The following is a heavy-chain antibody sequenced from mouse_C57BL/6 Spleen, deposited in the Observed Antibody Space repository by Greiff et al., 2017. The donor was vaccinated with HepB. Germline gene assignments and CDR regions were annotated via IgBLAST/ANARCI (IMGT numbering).Heavy chain of an antibody. D-gene: IGHD1-1*01. CDR3: ARQRGITTVVGGYFDV. CDR1: GFTFSSYT. CDR2: ISGGGGNT. J-gene: IGHJ1*03. Sequence: EVQLVESGGGLVKPGGSLKLSCAASGFTFSSYTMSWVRQTPEKRLEWVATISGGGGNTYYPDSVKGRFTISRDTAKNTLYLQMSSLRSEDTALYYCARQRGITTVVGGYFDVWGTGTTVTVSS. V-gene: IGHV5-9*01.